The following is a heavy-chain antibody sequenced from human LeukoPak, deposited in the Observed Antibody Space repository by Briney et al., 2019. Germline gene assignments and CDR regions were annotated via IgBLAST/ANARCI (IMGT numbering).Heavy chain of an antibody. CDR3: ARVGDPTYYYYYYGMDV. V-gene: IGHV3-33*01. J-gene: IGHJ6*02. CDR1: GFTFSSSG. D-gene: IGHD3-16*01. CDR2: IWYDGSDK. Sequence: PGRSLRLSCAASGFTFSSSGMHWVRQAPGKGLEWVAVIWYDGSDKYSADSVKGRFTISRDNSKNTLYLQMNSLRAEDTAVYYCARVGDPTYYYYYYGMDVWGQGTTVTVSS.